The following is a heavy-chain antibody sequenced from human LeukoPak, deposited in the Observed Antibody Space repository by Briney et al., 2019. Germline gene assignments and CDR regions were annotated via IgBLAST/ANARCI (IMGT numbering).Heavy chain of an antibody. J-gene: IGHJ2*01. CDR2: INHSGST. CDR1: GGSFSGYY. D-gene: IGHD3-22*01. CDR3: ARGPRVRSGYRYWYFDL. Sequence: SETLSLTCAVYGGSFSGYYWSWIRQPPGEGLEWIGEINHSGSTNYNPSLKSRVTISVDTSKNQFSLKLSSVTAADTAVYYCARGPRVRSGYRYWYFDLWGRGTLVTVSS. V-gene: IGHV4-34*01.